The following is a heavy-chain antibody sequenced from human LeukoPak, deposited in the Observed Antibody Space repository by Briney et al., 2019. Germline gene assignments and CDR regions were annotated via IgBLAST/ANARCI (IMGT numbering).Heavy chain of an antibody. Sequence: PSETLSLTCTVSGGSISSYYWSWIRQPAGKGLEWIGRIYTSGSTNYSPSLKSRVTMSVDTSKNQFSLKLSSVTAADTAVYYCAGTKGYCSGGSCPSRRGNYYYYYMDVWGKGTTVTVSS. CDR2: IYTSGST. D-gene: IGHD2-15*01. CDR3: AGTKGYCSGGSCPSRRGNYYYYYMDV. CDR1: GGSISSYY. V-gene: IGHV4-4*07. J-gene: IGHJ6*03.